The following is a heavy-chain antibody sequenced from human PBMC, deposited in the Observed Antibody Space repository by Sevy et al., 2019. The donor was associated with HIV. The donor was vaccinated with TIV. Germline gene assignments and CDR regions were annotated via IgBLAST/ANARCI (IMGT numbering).Heavy chain of an antibody. Sequence: GGSLRLSCAASGFSFSIYSVNWVRQAPGKGLEWVSFVGTTRNQIYYADSVRGRFTISRDNAKNSVYLQMTSLRDEDTAVYYCARGRHCGGSSCYSSWLDPWGRGTLVTVSS. CDR3: ARGRHCGGSSCYSSWLDP. CDR2: VGTTRNQI. V-gene: IGHV3-21*01. CDR1: GFSFSIYS. J-gene: IGHJ5*02. D-gene: IGHD2-15*01.